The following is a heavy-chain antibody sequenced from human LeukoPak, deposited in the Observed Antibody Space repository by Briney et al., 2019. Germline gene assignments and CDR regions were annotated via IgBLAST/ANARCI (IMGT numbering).Heavy chain of an antibody. CDR2: ISYDGSNK. Sequence: PGGCLRLSCAASGFTFSSYGMHWVRQAPGKGLEWVAVISYDGSNKYYADSVKGRFTISRDNSKNTLYLQMNSLRAEDTAVYYCAKDKANYDSSGYYYEFDYWGQGTLVTVSS. V-gene: IGHV3-30*18. J-gene: IGHJ4*02. CDR1: GFTFSSYG. D-gene: IGHD3-22*01. CDR3: AKDKANYDSSGYYYEFDY.